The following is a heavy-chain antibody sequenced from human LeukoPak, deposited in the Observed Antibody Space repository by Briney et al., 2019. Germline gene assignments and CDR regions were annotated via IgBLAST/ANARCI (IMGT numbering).Heavy chain of an antibody. CDR1: GFTFSSCC. CDR3: ARAQRPARRDGYNYGFWPFDP. D-gene: IGHD5-24*01. Sequence: PGGSLRLSCAASGFTFSSCCMSWIRQAPGKGLEWISYISSSSSTIYYADSVKGRFTISRDNAKNSLYLQMNSLRAEETAVYYCARAQRPARRDGYNYGFWPFDPWGQGTLVTVSS. J-gene: IGHJ5*02. V-gene: IGHV3-48*04. CDR2: ISSSSSTI.